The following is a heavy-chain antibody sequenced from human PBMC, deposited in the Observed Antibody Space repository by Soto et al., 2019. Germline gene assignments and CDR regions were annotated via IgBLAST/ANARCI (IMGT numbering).Heavy chain of an antibody. CDR2: IYPSGTT. V-gene: IGHV4-38-2*01. CDR3: VSGSAAGDGYGMDL. CDR1: HDSVRNVFY. J-gene: IGHJ6*01. D-gene: IGHD6-13*01. Sequence: SETLSLTCAVYHDSVRNVFYWGWIRQFPGKGLEWIGSIYPSGTTYKNPSLKSRVTMSRDTSKKQFFLSLSSVTAADTAVYYFVSGSAAGDGYGMDLCGRGSTV.